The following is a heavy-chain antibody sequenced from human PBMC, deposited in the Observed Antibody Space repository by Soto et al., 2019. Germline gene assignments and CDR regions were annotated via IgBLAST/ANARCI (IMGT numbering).Heavy chain of an antibody. V-gene: IGHV3-74*01. CDR2: IKGDGSSL. CDR1: GFTFSTYW. CDR3: ARGLKNYYGVDV. J-gene: IGHJ6*02. Sequence: GGSLRLSCAASGFTFSTYWMHWVRQVPGKGLVWVSRIKGDGSSLSYADSVKGRFTIPRDNVENTVYLQMGSLRADDTAVYYCARGLKNYYGVDVWGQGTTVTVSS.